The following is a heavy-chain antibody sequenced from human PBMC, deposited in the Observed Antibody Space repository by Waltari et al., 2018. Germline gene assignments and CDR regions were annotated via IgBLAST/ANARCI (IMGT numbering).Heavy chain of an antibody. CDR2: IRYDGSNK. Sequence: QVQLVESGGGVVQPGGSLRLSCAASGFPFSSYGMHWVRQAPGKGLEWVAFIRYDGSNKYYADSVKGRFTISRDNSKNTLYLQMNSLRAEDTAVYYCAKGYIVATIGSYWGQGTLVTVSS. CDR1: GFPFSSYG. CDR3: AKGYIVATIGSY. V-gene: IGHV3-30*02. J-gene: IGHJ4*02. D-gene: IGHD5-12*01.